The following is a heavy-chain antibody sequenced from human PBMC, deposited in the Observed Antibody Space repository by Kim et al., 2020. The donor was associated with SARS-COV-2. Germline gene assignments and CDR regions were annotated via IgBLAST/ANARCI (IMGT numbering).Heavy chain of an antibody. Sequence: ASVKVSCKASGYTFTSYYMHWVRQAPGQGLEWMGIINPSGGSTSYAQKFQGRVTMTRDTSTSTVYMELSSLRSEDTAVYYCARDHKKTTVTTPGLYWGQGTLVTVSS. V-gene: IGHV1-46*01. CDR1: GYTFTSYY. CDR2: INPSGGST. J-gene: IGHJ4*02. D-gene: IGHD4-17*01. CDR3: ARDHKKTTVTTPGLY.